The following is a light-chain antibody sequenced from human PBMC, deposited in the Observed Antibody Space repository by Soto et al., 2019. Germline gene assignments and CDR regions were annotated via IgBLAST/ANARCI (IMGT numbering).Light chain of an antibody. J-gene: IGKJ5*01. V-gene: IGKV1-39*01. CDR1: QTISNY. CDR2: AAS. Sequence: DIQMTQSPSSLSASVGDRVTITCRASQTISNYLNWYQKKPGKAPELLIHAASSLQSGVPSRFSGSGSGTDFTLTINSLQPEDFATYYCQQAYSFPITFGQGTRLEIK. CDR3: QQAYSFPIT.